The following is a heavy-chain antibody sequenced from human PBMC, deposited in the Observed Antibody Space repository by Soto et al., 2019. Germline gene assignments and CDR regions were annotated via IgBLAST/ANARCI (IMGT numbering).Heavy chain of an antibody. D-gene: IGHD3-3*01. CDR1: GGSIRSADYH. CDR2: TRYSGGT. CDR3: ARAPQRFWSWYSNGYVFDY. V-gene: IGHV4-31*03. Sequence: QVPLQESGPGLLTPSQTLSLTCTVSGGSIRSADYHWRWIRQLAGMGLERIGNTRYSGGTQKSPALKGRVTISVDTSQYQFSLRMTSLTAAYTAVYYCARAPQRFWSWYSNGYVFDYWGQGAPVSVSS. J-gene: IGHJ4*02.